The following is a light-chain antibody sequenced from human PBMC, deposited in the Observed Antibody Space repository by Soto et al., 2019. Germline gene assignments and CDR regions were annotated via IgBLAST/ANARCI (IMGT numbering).Light chain of an antibody. CDR3: SSHAHRDNWV. V-gene: IGLV2-8*01. CDR1: SSDVGGYDY. J-gene: IGLJ3*02. CDR2: EVN. Sequence: QSALTQPPSASGSPGQSVTISCTGTSSDVGGYDYVSWYQQHPGKAPKLMIYEVNKRPSGVPDRFSGSKSGNTASLTVSGLQAEDEADYYCSSHAHRDNWVFGGGTKLTVL.